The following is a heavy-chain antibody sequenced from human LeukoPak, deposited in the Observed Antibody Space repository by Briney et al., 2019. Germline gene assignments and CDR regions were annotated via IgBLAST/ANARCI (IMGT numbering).Heavy chain of an antibody. CDR2: IYSGGST. Sequence: PGGSLRLSCAASGFTVSTYCMTWVRQAPGKGLECVSVIYSGGSTYYADSVKGRFTVSRDNSKNTLYLQMNSLRAEDTAMYYCARGLGYCTCTTCLLPRHYWGQGTLVTVSS. J-gene: IGHJ4*02. CDR3: ARGLGYCTCTTCLLPRHY. V-gene: IGHV3-53*01. D-gene: IGHD2-2*01. CDR1: GFTVSTYC.